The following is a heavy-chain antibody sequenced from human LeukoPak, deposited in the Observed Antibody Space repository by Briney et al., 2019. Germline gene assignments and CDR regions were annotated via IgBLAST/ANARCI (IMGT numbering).Heavy chain of an antibody. V-gene: IGHV4-34*01. CDR1: GGSFSGYY. D-gene: IGHD3/OR15-3a*01. Sequence: SENLSLTCVVNGGSFSGYYWSWIRQPPGKGLEWIGEIDQSGTTNYHTSLKSRVAISIDTSKKQFSLTLTSMTAAGTAVYYCARIPHYYFGYGYFDTWGQGTRVTVSS. J-gene: IGHJ4*02. CDR3: ARIPHYYFGYGYFDT. CDR2: IDQSGTT.